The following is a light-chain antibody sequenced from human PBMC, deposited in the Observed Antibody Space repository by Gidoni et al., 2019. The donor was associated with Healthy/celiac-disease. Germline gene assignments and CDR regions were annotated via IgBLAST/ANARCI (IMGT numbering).Light chain of an antibody. V-gene: IGKV4-1*01. J-gene: IGKJ1*01. Sequence: DLVMTQSPASLPVSLGERATINCKSSQRGLYSSNNKNYLAWYKQKPGQPPKLLIYWAATRGSGVPDRFSSSGSGTDYTITISSLQAEDVAVYYCQQYYSTPRTFGQGTKVEIK. CDR2: WAA. CDR1: QRGLYSSNNKNY. CDR3: QQYYSTPRT.